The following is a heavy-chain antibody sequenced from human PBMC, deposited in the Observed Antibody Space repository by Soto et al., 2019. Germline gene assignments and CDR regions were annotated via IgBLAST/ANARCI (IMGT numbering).Heavy chain of an antibody. CDR2: ISAYNGNT. J-gene: IGHJ4*02. CDR3: ARTEGYSSSSPIDY. Sequence: DSVKVSCKASGYTFTSYVSSWVRQAPGQGLEWMGWISAYNGNTNYAQKLQGRVTMTTDTSTSTAYMELRSLRSDDTAVYYCARTEGYSSSSPIDYWGQGTLVTVSS. V-gene: IGHV1-18*01. CDR1: GYTFTSYV. D-gene: IGHD6-6*01.